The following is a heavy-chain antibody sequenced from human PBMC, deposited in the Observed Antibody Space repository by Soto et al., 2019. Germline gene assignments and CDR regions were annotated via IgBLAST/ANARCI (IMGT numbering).Heavy chain of an antibody. CDR2: ISSSGSTA. V-gene: IGHV3-48*03. D-gene: IGHD3-10*01. Sequence: PGGSLRLSCAASGFTFSRFELHWVRQAPGKGLEWISYISSSGSTAYYASSVEGRFTISRDNANNSVYLQMDRLRAEDTALYYCTRAAWFPYFSFYWGQGALVTVSS. CDR3: TRAAWFPYFSFY. J-gene: IGHJ4*02. CDR1: GFTFSRFE.